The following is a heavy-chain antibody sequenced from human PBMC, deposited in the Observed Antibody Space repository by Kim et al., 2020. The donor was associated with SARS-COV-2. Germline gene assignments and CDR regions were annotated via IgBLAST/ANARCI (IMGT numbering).Heavy chain of an antibody. CDR2: ISGSGGST. Sequence: GGSLRLSCAASGFTFSSYAMSWVRQAPGKGLEWVSAISGSGGSTYYADSVKGRFTISRDNSKNTLYLQMNSLRAEDTAVYYCAKDNYYGSGSYYKFVINYYYYGMDVWGQGTTVTVSS. CDR3: AKDNYYGSGSYYKFVINYYYYGMDV. CDR1: GFTFSSYA. J-gene: IGHJ6*02. V-gene: IGHV3-23*01. D-gene: IGHD3-10*01.